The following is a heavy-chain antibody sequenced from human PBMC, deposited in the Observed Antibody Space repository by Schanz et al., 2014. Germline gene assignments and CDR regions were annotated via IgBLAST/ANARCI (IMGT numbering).Heavy chain of an antibody. CDR2: IGSSSTTM. V-gene: IGHV3-48*02. J-gene: IGHJ4*02. CDR3: AREYSSSSGRCFDC. CDR1: GFTFFTYN. Sequence: EVYLVESGGGLVQPGGSLRLSCAASGFTFFTYNMNWVRQAPGRGLEWISYIGSSSTTMYYADSVKGRFTISRDNAKNSLYLQMNSLRDEDTAVYYCAREYSSSSGRCFDCWGQGTLVTVSS. D-gene: IGHD6-6*01.